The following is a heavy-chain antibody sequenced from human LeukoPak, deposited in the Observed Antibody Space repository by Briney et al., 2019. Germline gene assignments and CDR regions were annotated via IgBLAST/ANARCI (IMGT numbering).Heavy chain of an antibody. CDR2: IRYRGST. CDR1: GTSISRHY. Sequence: PSETLSLTCTVSGTSISRHYWSWIRQPPGEGLEYIGYIRYRGSTNYNPSLKSRVTISIDASKNQLSLTLNPVTAADTAVYYCARAGGVPDSALDFDYWGQGTLVTVSS. D-gene: IGHD5/OR15-5a*01. CDR3: ARAGGVPDSALDFDY. J-gene: IGHJ4*02. V-gene: IGHV4-59*11.